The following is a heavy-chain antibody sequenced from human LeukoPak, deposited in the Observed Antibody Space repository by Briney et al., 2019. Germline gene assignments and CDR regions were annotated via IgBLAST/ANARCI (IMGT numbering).Heavy chain of an antibody. CDR2: IKQDGSEK. Sequence: GGSLRLSCAASGFTVSSNYMSWVRQAPGKGLEWVANIKQDGSEKTYVDSVKGRFAISRDKAKNSLFLQMNSLRAEDTAVYYCARGGGYALHFDSWGQGTLVTVSS. D-gene: IGHD1-26*01. J-gene: IGHJ4*02. CDR3: ARGGGYALHFDS. CDR1: GFTVSSNY. V-gene: IGHV3-7*01.